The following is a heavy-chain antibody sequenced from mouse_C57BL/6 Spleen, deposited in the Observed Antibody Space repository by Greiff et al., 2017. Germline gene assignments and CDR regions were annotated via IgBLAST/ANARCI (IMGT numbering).Heavy chain of an antibody. J-gene: IGHJ4*01. CDR2: INPSSGYT. CDR3: SRDGNAYAMDY. D-gene: IGHD2-1*01. CDR1: GYTFTSYW. V-gene: IGHV1-7*01. Sequence: HVQLQQSGAELAKPGASVKLSCKASGYTFTSYWMHWVKQRPGQGLEWIGYINPSSGYTKSNQKFKDKATLTAEKSSSTAYMQLISMPYDDSAVYYCSRDGNAYAMDYWGQGTSVTVSS.